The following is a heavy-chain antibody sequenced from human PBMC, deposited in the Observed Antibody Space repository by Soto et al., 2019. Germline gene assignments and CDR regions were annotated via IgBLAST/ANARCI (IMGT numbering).Heavy chain of an antibody. CDR1: GYDFARTW. CDR3: ARLVGAYDSYFDH. CDR2: IYPGDSET. Sequence: GESLKISCKASGYDFARTWIGWVRQLPGKGLDWLGIIYPGDSETRYSPSFRGQVTFSVDMSISTAYLQWSSPKTSDIAIYYCARLVGAYDSYFDHWGQGTRVTVSS. D-gene: IGHD5-12*01. J-gene: IGHJ4*02. V-gene: IGHV5-51*01.